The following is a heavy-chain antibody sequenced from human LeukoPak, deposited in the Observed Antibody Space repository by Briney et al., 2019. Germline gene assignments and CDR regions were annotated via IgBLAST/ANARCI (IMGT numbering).Heavy chain of an antibody. V-gene: IGHV1-2*02. CDR2: VNPNSGGT. Sequence: GASVKVSCKASGYTFTGYYMHWVRQAPGQGLEWMGWVNPNSGGTNYAQKFQGRVTMTRDTSISTAYMELSRLRSDDTAVYYCAREVVVVAATDLDAVVGWFDPWGQGTLVTVSS. D-gene: IGHD2-15*01. J-gene: IGHJ5*02. CDR1: GYTFTGYY. CDR3: AREVVVVAATDLDAVVGWFDP.